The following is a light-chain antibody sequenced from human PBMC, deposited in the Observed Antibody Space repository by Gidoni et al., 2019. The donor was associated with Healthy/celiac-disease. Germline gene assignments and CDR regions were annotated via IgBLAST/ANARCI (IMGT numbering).Light chain of an antibody. CDR2: GAC. Sequence: IVLTQSPVTLSLSPGERATLSCRASQSVSSSYLAWYQQTTGQAPRLRIYGACSRATGIPDRFSGSGSGTDFTLTISRLEPEDCAVYYCQQYGSSPLTFGGGTKVEIK. J-gene: IGKJ4*01. V-gene: IGKV3-20*01. CDR1: QSVSSSY. CDR3: QQYGSSPLT.